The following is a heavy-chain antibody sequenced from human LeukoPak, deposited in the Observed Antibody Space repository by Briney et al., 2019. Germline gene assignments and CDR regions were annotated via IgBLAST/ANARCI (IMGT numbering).Heavy chain of an antibody. D-gene: IGHD2-2*01. V-gene: IGHV3-13*01. CDR1: GFTFSNSD. CDR2: IGTAGDT. CDR3: ARGIVVVPAAMSSFLGYYYYYMDV. J-gene: IGHJ6*03. Sequence: SGGSLRLSCAASGFTFSNSDMHWVRQATGNSLEWVSAIGTAGDTYYPDSVKGRFTISRENGKNSLHLQMNSLRAGDTAVYYCARGIVVVPAAMSSFLGYYYYYMDVWGKGTTVTVSS.